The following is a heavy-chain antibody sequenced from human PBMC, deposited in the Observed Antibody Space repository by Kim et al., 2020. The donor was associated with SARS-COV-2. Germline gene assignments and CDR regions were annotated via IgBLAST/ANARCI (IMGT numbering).Heavy chain of an antibody. CDR2: IYPGDLDL. Sequence: GASLKISCQGSGYSFSNHWIAWVRQMPGKGLEWLGIIYPGDLDLRYSPSFQGQVTFSVDKSINTAYLQWASLKASDTATYYCARHPGGQSFGSLDYWGQGTPVIVSS. CDR3: ARHPGGQSFGSLDY. J-gene: IGHJ4*02. D-gene: IGHD3-16*01. CDR1: GYSFSNHW. V-gene: IGHV5-51*01.